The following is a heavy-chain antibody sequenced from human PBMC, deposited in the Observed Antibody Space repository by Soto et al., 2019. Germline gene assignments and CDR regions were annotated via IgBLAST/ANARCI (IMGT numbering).Heavy chain of an antibody. CDR3: ASEGSYDGGGYSKFGY. CDR1: GGTFSSYT. Sequence: QVQLVQSGAEVKKPGSSVKVSCKASGGTFSSYTISWLRQAPGQGLEWMGEIIPVFVTTNYARNFQDRVTITADESTTTANMELTSLRSEDTAIYYCASEGSYDGGGYSKFGYWGQGTLVSVSS. V-gene: IGHV1-69*01. CDR2: IIPVFVTT. D-gene: IGHD3-22*01. J-gene: IGHJ4*02.